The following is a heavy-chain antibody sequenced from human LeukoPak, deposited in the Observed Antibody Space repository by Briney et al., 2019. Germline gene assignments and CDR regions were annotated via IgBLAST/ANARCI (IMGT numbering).Heavy chain of an antibody. CDR3: ARDKYYYGSGSYVHFDY. J-gene: IGHJ4*02. D-gene: IGHD3-10*01. V-gene: IGHV4-4*02. CDR1: GGSISSSNW. CDR2: IYHSGST. Sequence: SGTLSLTCAVSGGSISSSNWWSWIRQPPGKGLEWIGEIYHSGSTNYNPSLKSRVTMSVDTSKNQFSLRLSSVTAADTAVYYCARDKYYYGSGSYVHFDYWGQGTLVTVSS.